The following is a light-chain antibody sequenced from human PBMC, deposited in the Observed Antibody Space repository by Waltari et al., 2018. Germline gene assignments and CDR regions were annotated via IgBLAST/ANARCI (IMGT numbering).Light chain of an antibody. V-gene: IGLV1-40*01. CDR1: SSNIGAGYD. CDR2: DNN. Sequence: QSVLTQPPSMSGAPGQRVTISCTGSSSNIGAGYDVHWYQRLPGAAPQVIIYDNNNRPSGVPDRFAVSKSGTSATLAITGLQAEDEADYYCQSYDTSLNAVFGGGTKLTVL. CDR3: QSYDTSLNAV. J-gene: IGLJ2*01.